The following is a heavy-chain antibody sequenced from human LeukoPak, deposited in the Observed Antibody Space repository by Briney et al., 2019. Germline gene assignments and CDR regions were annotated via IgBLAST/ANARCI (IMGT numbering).Heavy chain of an antibody. J-gene: IGHJ4*02. Sequence: GGSLRLSCAASGFTFSSYGMHWVRQAPGKGLEWVAVIWYDRSNKYYADSVKGRFTISRDNSKNTLYLQMNSLRAEDTAVYYCARDLDLGYYGSGSPWYWGQGTLVTVSS. V-gene: IGHV3-33*01. D-gene: IGHD3-10*01. CDR2: IWYDRSNK. CDR1: GFTFSSYG. CDR3: ARDLDLGYYGSGSPWY.